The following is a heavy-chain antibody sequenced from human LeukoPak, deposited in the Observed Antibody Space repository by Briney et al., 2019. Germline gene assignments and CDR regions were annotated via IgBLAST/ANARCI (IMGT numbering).Heavy chain of an antibody. Sequence: SETLSLTCTVSGGSISSYYWSWIRQPPGKGLEWIGYIYTSGSTNYNPSPKSRVTISVDTSKNQFSLKLSSVTAADTAVYYCARRGYYDSSGYYYPHAFDIWGQGTMVTVSS. D-gene: IGHD3-22*01. V-gene: IGHV4-4*09. CDR3: ARRGYYDSSGYYYPHAFDI. J-gene: IGHJ3*02. CDR2: IYTSGST. CDR1: GGSISSYY.